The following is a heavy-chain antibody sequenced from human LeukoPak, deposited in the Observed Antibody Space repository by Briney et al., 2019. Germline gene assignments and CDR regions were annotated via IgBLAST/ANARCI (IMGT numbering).Heavy chain of an antibody. D-gene: IGHD3-10*01. CDR1: GFTFSSYW. Sequence: GGSLRLSCAASGFTFSSYWMHWVRQAPGKGLVWVPCINGDGTSTTYADSVKGRFTISRDNVKNTMYLQMNSLRAEDTAVYYCARGIDYYGSGSYKAFDIWGQGTMVTVSS. J-gene: IGHJ3*02. CDR3: ARGIDYYGSGSYKAFDI. CDR2: INGDGTST. V-gene: IGHV3-74*01.